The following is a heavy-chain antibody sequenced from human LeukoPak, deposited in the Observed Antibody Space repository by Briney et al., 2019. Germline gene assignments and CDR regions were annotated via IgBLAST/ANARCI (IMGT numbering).Heavy chain of an antibody. CDR2: IYYGGST. CDR3: ASAEGYKIDY. J-gene: IGHJ4*02. D-gene: IGHD5-24*01. V-gene: IGHV4-39*01. CDR1: GDSISGSSYY. Sequence: PSETLSLTCTVSGDSISGSSYYWGWIRQPPGKGLEWIGNIYYGGSTYYNPSLKSRVSISVDTSNNQFSLKLSSVTAADTAVYYCASAEGYKIDYWGQGTLVTVSS.